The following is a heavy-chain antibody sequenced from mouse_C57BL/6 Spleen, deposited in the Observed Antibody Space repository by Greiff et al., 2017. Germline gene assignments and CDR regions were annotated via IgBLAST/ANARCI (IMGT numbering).Heavy chain of an antibody. CDR1: GYAFSSSW. CDR3: AREDSYAMDY. Sequence: VQLQQSGPELVKPGASVKISCKASGYAFSSSWMNWVKQRPGKGLEWIGRIYPGDGDTNYNGKFKGKATLTAYKSSSTAYMQLSSLTSEDSAVYFCAREDSYAMDYWGQGTSVTVSS. J-gene: IGHJ4*01. CDR2: IYPGDGDT. V-gene: IGHV1-82*01.